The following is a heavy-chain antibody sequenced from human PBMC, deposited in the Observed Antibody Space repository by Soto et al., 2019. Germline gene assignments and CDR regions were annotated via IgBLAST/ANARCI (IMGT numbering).Heavy chain of an antibody. CDR1: GFSFSSYA. D-gene: IGHD2-21*02. CDR2: ITCNGGST. Sequence: EVQLVESGGGLVQPGGSLRLSCAASGFSFSSYAMHWVRQAPGKGLEYVSAITCNGGSTYYANSVKGRFTISRDNSKNTLSLQMGSLRAEDMAVYYCARADSGGDYHYWVQGTLVTVAA. J-gene: IGHJ4*02. V-gene: IGHV3-64*01. CDR3: ARADSGGDYHY.